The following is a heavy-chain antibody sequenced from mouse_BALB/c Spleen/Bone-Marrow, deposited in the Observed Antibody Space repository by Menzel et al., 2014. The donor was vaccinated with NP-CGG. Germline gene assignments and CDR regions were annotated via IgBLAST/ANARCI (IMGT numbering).Heavy chain of an antibody. V-gene: IGHV2-4-1*01. CDR1: GFSLTSYG. J-gene: IGHJ2*01. D-gene: IGHD4-1*01. CDR3: AKNRGTGTDY. Sequence: VKLVESGPGLVQPSQSLSITCTVSGFSLTSYGVHWVRQSPGKGLEWLGVIWSGGSTDYNAAFISRLGISKDNSKSQVFFKMSSLQADDTAIYYCAKNRGTGTDYWGQGTTLTVSS. CDR2: IWSGGST.